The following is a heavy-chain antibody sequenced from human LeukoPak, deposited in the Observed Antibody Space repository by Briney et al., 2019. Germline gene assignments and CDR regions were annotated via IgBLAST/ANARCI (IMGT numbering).Heavy chain of an antibody. V-gene: IGHV1-3*01. CDR3: ATGRRGYSYGRDYYYYGMDV. CDR1: GYTFTSYA. J-gene: IGHJ6*02. D-gene: IGHD5-18*01. CDR2: INAGNGNT. Sequence: GASVKVSCKASGYTFTSYAMHWVRQAPGQRLEWMGWINAGNGNTKYSQKFQGRVTMTEDTSTDTAYMELSSLRSEDTAVYYCATGRRGYSYGRDYYYYGMDVWGQGTTVTVSS.